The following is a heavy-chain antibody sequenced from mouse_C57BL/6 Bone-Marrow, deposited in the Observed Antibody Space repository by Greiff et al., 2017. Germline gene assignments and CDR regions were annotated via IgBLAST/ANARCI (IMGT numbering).Heavy chain of an antibody. V-gene: IGHV5-16*01. CDR2: INYDGSST. Sequence: EVQRVESEGGLVQPGSSLKLSCTASGFTFSDYYMAWVRQVPEKGLEWVANINYDGSSTYYLDSLKSRFIISRDNAKNILYLQMSSLKSENTATYCCARDRDGYSFDYWGQGTTLTVSS. CDR3: ARDRDGYSFDY. J-gene: IGHJ2*01. D-gene: IGHD2-3*01. CDR1: GFTFSDYY.